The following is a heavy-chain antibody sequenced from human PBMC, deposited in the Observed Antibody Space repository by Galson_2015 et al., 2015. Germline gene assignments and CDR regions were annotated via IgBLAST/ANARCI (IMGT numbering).Heavy chain of an antibody. D-gene: IGHD4-17*01. CDR3: ARDSDSYGDYVNY. Sequence: SLRLSCAASGFTFSSYGMHWVRQAPGKGLEWVAVIWYDGSNKYYADSVKGRFTISRDNSKNTLYLQMNSLGAEDTAVYYCARDSDSYGDYVNYWGQGTLVTVSS. CDR2: IWYDGSNK. CDR1: GFTFSSYG. V-gene: IGHV3-33*01. J-gene: IGHJ4*02.